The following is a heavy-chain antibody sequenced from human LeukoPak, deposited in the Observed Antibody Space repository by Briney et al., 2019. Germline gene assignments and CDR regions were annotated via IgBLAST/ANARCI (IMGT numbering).Heavy chain of an antibody. Sequence: PETLSLTCSVSGGSISNYYWSWIRRPPGKGLEWIGYIYSSGYTNYKPSLKSRVTLSVDTSKNQVSLKLTSVTAADTAVYYCARQPNYYYYMDVWGKGTTVTVSS. CDR3: ARQPNYYYYMDV. CDR1: GGSISNYY. CDR2: IYSSGYT. V-gene: IGHV4-59*08. J-gene: IGHJ6*03.